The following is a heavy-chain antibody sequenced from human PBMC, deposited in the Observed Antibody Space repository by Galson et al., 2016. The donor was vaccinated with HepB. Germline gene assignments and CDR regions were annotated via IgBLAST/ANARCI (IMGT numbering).Heavy chain of an antibody. D-gene: IGHD3-3*01. CDR3: ARGAYQSGCFDI. CDR2: IYSSETA. CDR1: GASISSGAHY. J-gene: IGHJ3*02. V-gene: IGHV4-31*03. Sequence: TLSLTCSISGASISSGAHYWGWIRHHPETGLEWIGWIYSSETAYYNPSLKSRVALSVDTSKNQFSLILNSVTAADTAIYYCARGAYQSGCFDIWGQGTMVTVSS.